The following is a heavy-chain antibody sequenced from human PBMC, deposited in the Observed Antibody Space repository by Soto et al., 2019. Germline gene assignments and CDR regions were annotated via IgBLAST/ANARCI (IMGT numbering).Heavy chain of an antibody. CDR3: ARIPIAGPNYGDYNYFDY. J-gene: IGHJ4*02. CDR2: INPSGGST. CDR1: GYTFTSYY. D-gene: IGHD4-17*01. V-gene: IGHV1-46*03. Sequence: ASVKVSCKASGYTFTSYYMHWVRQAPGQGLEWMGIINPSGGSTSYAQKFQGRVTMTRDTSTSTVYMELSSLRSEDTAVYYCARIPIAGPNYGDYNYFDYWGQGTLVNVSS.